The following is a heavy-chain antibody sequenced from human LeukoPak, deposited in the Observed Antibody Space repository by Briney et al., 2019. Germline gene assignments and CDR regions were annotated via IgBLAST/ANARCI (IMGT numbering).Heavy chain of an antibody. D-gene: IGHD6-19*01. CDR2: ISGSDCST. V-gene: IGHV3-23*01. Sequence: GGSPRLSCAASGFTFSRYAMSWVRQAPGKGLEWVSAISGSDCSTYYADSVKGRFTISRDNSKNTLYLQMNSLRAEDTAKYYCAKDLSAVAGLIDYWGQGTLVTVSS. J-gene: IGHJ4*02. CDR1: GFTFSRYA. CDR3: AKDLSAVAGLIDY.